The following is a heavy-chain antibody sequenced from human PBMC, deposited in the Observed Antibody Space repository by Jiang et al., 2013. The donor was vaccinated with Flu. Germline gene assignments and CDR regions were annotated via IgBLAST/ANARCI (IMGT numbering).Heavy chain of an antibody. J-gene: IGHJ4*02. CDR3: ARVTVGLLPV. D-gene: IGHD3-22*01. Sequence: NPNSGNTGYAQKFQGRVTMTRNTSISTAYMELSSLRSEDTAVYYCARVTVGLLPVWGQGTLVTVSS. CDR2: NPNSGNT. V-gene: IGHV1-8*01.